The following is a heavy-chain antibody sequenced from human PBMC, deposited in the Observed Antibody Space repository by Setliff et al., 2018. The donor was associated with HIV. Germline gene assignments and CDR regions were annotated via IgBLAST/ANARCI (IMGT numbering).Heavy chain of an antibody. CDR2: FDPEDGES. V-gene: IGHV1-24*01. Sequence: KVSCKISGYTLTDLSRHWVRQAPGKGLEWMGRFDPEDGESIYAQKFQGRVTMTDDTSADTAYMELRSLTSEDTAVYYCARDDVGYCSGGSCYHLFDTFDIWGQGTVVTVSS. CDR3: ARDDVGYCSGGSCYHLFDTFDI. D-gene: IGHD2-15*01. CDR1: GYTLTDLS. J-gene: IGHJ3*02.